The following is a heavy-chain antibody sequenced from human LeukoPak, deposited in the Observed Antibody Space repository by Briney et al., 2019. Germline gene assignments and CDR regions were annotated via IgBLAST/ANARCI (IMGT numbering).Heavy chain of an antibody. D-gene: IGHD3-22*01. CDR3: ARDSSLYYDSSGPVGGFDY. V-gene: IGHV3-66*01. CDR2: IYSGGST. Sequence: PGGSLRLSCAASGFTVSSNYMSWVRQAPGKGLEWVSVIYSGGSTYYADSVKGRFTISRDNSKNTLYLQMNSLRAEDTAVYYCARDSSLYYDSSGPVGGFDYWGQGTLVTVSS. CDR1: GFTVSSNY. J-gene: IGHJ4*02.